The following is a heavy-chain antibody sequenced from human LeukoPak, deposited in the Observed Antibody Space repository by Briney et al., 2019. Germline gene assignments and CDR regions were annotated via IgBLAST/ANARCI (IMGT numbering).Heavy chain of an antibody. J-gene: IGHJ4*02. Sequence: GGSLRLSCAASGFTFSSYAMHWVRQAPGKGLEWVAVISYDGSNKYYADSVKGRFTISRDNSKNTLYLQMNSLRAEDTAVYYCARDLGDGYNRGIFDYWGQGTLVTVSS. D-gene: IGHD5-24*01. CDR2: ISYDGSNK. V-gene: IGHV3-30-3*01. CDR3: ARDLGDGYNRGIFDY. CDR1: GFTFSSYA.